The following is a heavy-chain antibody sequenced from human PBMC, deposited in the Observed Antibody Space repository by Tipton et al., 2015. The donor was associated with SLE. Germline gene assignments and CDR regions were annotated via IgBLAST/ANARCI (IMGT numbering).Heavy chain of an antibody. CDR3: ARADGAYVYYFMDV. J-gene: IGHJ6*03. D-gene: IGHD4/OR15-4a*01. Sequence: TLSLTCTVSGGSISSYYWSWIRQPPGKGLEWIWDASYSGRPNFNPSLKSRVTVSVDTSKNQFSLRLSSVTAADSAVYYCARADGAYVYYFMDVWGKGTTVTVSS. CDR2: ASYSGRP. CDR1: GGSISSYY. V-gene: IGHV4-59*01.